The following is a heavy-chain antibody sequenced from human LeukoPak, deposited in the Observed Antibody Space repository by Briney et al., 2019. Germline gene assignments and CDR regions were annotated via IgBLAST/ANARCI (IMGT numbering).Heavy chain of an antibody. J-gene: IGHJ6*03. Sequence: SETLSLTCTVSGYSISSGYYWGWIRQPPGKGLEWIGSIYHSGSTNYNPSLKSRVTISVDTSKNQFSLKLSSVTAADTAVYYCARGGSGSWYSNYYYYYMDVWGKGTTVTVSS. V-gene: IGHV4-38-2*02. CDR3: ARGGSGSWYSNYYYYYMDV. D-gene: IGHD6-13*01. CDR2: IYHSGST. CDR1: GYSISSGYY.